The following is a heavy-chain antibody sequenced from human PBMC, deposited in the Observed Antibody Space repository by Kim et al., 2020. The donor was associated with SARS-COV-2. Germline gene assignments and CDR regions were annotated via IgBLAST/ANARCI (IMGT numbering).Heavy chain of an antibody. CDR3: ARAREQWLVLDAFDI. Sequence: GGSLRLSCAASGFTFSSYSMNWVRQAPGKGLEWVSYISSSSSTIYYADSVKGRFTISRDNAKNSLYLQMNSLRDEDTAVYYCARAREQWLVLDAFDIWGQGTMVTVSS. D-gene: IGHD6-19*01. J-gene: IGHJ3*02. CDR1: GFTFSSYS. CDR2: ISSSSSTI. V-gene: IGHV3-48*02.